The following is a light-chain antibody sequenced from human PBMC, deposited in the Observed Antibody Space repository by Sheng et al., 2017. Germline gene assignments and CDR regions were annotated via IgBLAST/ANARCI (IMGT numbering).Light chain of an antibody. CDR2: KAS. V-gene: IGKV1-5*03. CDR3: HHYNSYSQT. J-gene: IGKJ1*01. CDR1: QSISTW. Sequence: DIQMTQSPSTLSASVGDRVTITCRASQSISTWLAWYQQKPGEAPKVLIYKASNLHSGVPSRFSGSGSGTEFTLTISSLQPDDFATYYCHHYNSYSQTFGQGTKVEI.